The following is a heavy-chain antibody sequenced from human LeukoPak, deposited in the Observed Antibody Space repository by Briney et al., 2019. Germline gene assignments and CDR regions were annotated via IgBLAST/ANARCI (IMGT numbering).Heavy chain of an antibody. V-gene: IGHV3-30*02. Sequence: GGSLRLSCAASGFTFSSYGMHWVRQAPGKGLEWVAFIRYDGSNKNYADSVKGRFTISRDNSKNTLYLQMNSLRAEDTAVYYCAKDRSSTSSQTAKYYFDYWGQGTLVTVSS. D-gene: IGHD2-2*01. CDR1: GFTFSSYG. J-gene: IGHJ4*02. CDR3: AKDRSSTSSQTAKYYFDY. CDR2: IRYDGSNK.